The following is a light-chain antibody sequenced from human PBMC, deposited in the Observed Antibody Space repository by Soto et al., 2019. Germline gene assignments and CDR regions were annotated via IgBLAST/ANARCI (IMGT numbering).Light chain of an antibody. Sequence: QSALTQPPSASGSPGQSVTISCTGTSSDVGGYNYVYWSQQHPGKDPKPMIYEVSKRPSGVPDRFSGSKSGNTASQTVSGLQAEDEADYYCSSYSGSNNYVLGTGTKLTVL. CDR1: SSDVGGYNY. V-gene: IGLV2-8*01. J-gene: IGLJ1*01. CDR2: EVS. CDR3: SSYSGSNNYV.